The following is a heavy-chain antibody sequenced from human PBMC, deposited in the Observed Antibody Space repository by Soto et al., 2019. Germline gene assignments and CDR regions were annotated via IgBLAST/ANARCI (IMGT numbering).Heavy chain of an antibody. V-gene: IGHV4-30-2*01. J-gene: IGHJ4*02. CDR2: IYHSGST. Sequence: SETLSLTCAVSGGSISSGGYSWSWIRQPPGKGLEWIGYIYHSGSTYYNPSLKSRVTISVDRSKNQFSLKLSSVTAADTAVYYCARTPYYDSSGLDYWGQGTLVTVSS. CDR3: ARTPYYDSSGLDY. CDR1: GGSISSGGYS. D-gene: IGHD3-22*01.